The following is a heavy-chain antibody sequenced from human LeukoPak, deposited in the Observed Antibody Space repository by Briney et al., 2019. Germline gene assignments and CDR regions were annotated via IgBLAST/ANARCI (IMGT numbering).Heavy chain of an antibody. D-gene: IGHD3-22*01. J-gene: IGHJ4*02. CDR2: IKQDGSEK. CDR3: ARDYYYDSSGYPHGY. Sequence: PGGSLRLSCAASGFALSSHWMSWVRQAPGKGLEWVANIKQDGSEKDYVDSVKGRFTISRDNAKNSLYLQMNSLRAEDTAVYYCARDYYYDSSGYPHGYWGQGTLVTVSS. CDR1: GFALSSHW. V-gene: IGHV3-7*01.